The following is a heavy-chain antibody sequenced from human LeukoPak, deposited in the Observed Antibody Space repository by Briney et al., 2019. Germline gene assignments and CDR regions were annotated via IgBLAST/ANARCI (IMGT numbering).Heavy chain of an antibody. CDR2: ISWNSGSI. J-gene: IGHJ4*02. CDR1: GFTFDDYA. Sequence: GGSLRLSCAASGFTFDDYAMHWVRQAPGKGLEWVSGISWNSGSIGYADSVKGRFTISRDNAKNSLYLQMNSLRAEDTALYYCAKATVGATSGVWDYWGQGTLVTVSS. D-gene: IGHD1-26*01. CDR3: AKATVGATSGVWDY. V-gene: IGHV3-9*01.